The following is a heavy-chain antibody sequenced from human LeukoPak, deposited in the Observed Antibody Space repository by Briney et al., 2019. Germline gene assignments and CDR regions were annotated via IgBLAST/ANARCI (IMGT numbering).Heavy chain of an antibody. D-gene: IGHD5/OR15-5a*01. CDR2: IYYSGST. J-gene: IGHJ6*03. Sequence: SETLSPTCSVSGGSISRSSYYWGWIRQPPGKGLEWIGSIYYSGSTYYNPSLKSRVTISVDTSKNQFSLKLSSVTAADTAVYYCASTSYYYYYMDVWGKGTTVTVSS. CDR1: GGSISRSSYY. CDR3: ASTSYYYYYMDV. V-gene: IGHV4-39*01.